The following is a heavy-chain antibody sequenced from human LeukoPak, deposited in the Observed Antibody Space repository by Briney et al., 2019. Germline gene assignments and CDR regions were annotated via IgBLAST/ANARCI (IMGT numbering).Heavy chain of an antibody. J-gene: IGHJ5*02. CDR3: AKDLEDIVVVPAAILS. CDR2: IRYDGSNK. V-gene: IGHV3-30*02. CDR1: GFTFSSYG. Sequence: PGGSLRLSCAASGFTFSSYGMHWVRQAPGKGLEWVAFIRYDGSNKYYADSVKGRFTISRDNSKNTLYLQMNSLRAEDTAVYYCAKDLEDIVVVPAAILSWGQGTLVTVSS. D-gene: IGHD2-2*01.